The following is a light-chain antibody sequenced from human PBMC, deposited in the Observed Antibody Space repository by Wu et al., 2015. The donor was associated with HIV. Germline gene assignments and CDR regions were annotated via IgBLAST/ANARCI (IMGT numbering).Light chain of an antibody. CDR2: AAS. J-gene: IGKJ4*01. V-gene: IGKV1-9*01. CDR1: QGISSY. Sequence: DIQLTQSPSFLSVSVGDRVTITCRASQGISSYLAWYQQKPGKAPNLLIYAASTLHFGVPSRFSGSGSGTEFTLTISSLQPEGSATYYCQQLNGYPLTFGGGTKVEIK. CDR3: QQLNGYPLT.